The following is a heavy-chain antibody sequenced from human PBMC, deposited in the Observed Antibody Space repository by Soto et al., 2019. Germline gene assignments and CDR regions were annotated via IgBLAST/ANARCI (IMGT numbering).Heavy chain of an antibody. J-gene: IGHJ4*02. CDR2: ISGSGSTI. CDR3: AKVFYYYDSSGYYYFDY. Sequence: VQLLESGGGLVQPGGSLRLSCAASGFTFSSYAVSWVRQAPGKGPEWISSISGSGSTIYYADSVKGRFTISRDNSKNTLYLQMSSLRAEDTAVYYCAKVFYYYDSSGYYYFDYWGQGTLVTVSS. D-gene: IGHD3-22*01. CDR1: GFTFSSYA. V-gene: IGHV3-23*01.